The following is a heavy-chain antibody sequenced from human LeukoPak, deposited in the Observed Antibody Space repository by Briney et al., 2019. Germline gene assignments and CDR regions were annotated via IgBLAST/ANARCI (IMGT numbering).Heavy chain of an antibody. D-gene: IGHD3-10*01. J-gene: IGHJ3*02. V-gene: IGHV3-74*01. CDR3: ARGYGSGSYHDAFDI. CDR2: INSDGSST. Sequence: GGSLRLSCAASGFTFSSYWMHWVRQGPGKGLVWVSRINSDGSSTSYADSVKGRFTISRDNAKNTLYLQMNSLRAEDTAVYYCARGYGSGSYHDAFDIWGQGTMVTVSS. CDR1: GFTFSSYW.